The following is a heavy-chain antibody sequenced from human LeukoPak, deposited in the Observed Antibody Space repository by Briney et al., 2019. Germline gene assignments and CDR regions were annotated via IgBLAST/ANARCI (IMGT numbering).Heavy chain of an antibody. D-gene: IGHD3-10*01. CDR3: AREGYDYGSGSYYPYWDYYYGMDV. CDR1: GYTFTSYD. CDR2: MNPNSGNT. Sequence: ASVKVSCKASGYTFTSYDINWVRQATGQGLEWMGWMNPNSGNTGYAQKFQGRVTMTRNTSISTAYMELSSLRSEDTAVYHCAREGYDYGSGSYYPYWDYYYGMDVWGQGTTVTVSS. J-gene: IGHJ6*02. V-gene: IGHV1-8*01.